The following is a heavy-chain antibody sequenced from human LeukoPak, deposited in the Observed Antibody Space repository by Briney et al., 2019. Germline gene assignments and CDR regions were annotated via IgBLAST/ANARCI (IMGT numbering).Heavy chain of an antibody. CDR3: ARHFRKAAAGGY. D-gene: IGHD6-13*01. J-gene: IGHJ4*02. V-gene: IGHV4-39*01. Sequence: SETLSLTCTVSGGSISSSSYYWGWIRQPPGKGLEWIGSIYYSGSTYYNPSLKSRVTISVDTSKNQFSLKLSSVTATDTAVYYCARHFRKAAAGGYWGQGTLVTVSS. CDR2: IYYSGST. CDR1: GGSISSSSYY.